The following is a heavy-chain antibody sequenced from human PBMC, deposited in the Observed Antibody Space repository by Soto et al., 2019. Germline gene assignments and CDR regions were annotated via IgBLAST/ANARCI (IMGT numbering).Heavy chain of an antibody. CDR3: ARDNSGYDFWSGYYPNWFDP. Sequence: QVQLQESGPGLVKPSETLSLTCTVSGGSISSYYWSWIRQPPGKGLEWIGYIYYRGSTNYNPSLKSRVTISVDTSKNQFSLKLSSVTAADTAVYYCARDNSGYDFWSGYYPNWFDPWGQGTLVTVSS. V-gene: IGHV4-59*01. J-gene: IGHJ5*02. CDR2: IYYRGST. CDR1: GGSISSYY. D-gene: IGHD3-3*01.